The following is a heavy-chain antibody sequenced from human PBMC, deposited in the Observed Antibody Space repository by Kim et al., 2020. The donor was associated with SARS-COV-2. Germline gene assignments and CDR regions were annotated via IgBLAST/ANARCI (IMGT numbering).Heavy chain of an antibody. D-gene: IGHD3-22*01. J-gene: IGHJ4*02. CDR2: IYYSGST. CDR3: ASTSGYVDY. Sequence: SETLSLTCTVSGGSINSGSYYWAWIRQPPGKGLEWIGSIYYSGSTYYNPSLKSRVTISIDTSKDQFSLKLSSVTAADTAVYYCASTSGYVDYWGQGTLVTVSS. V-gene: IGHV4-39*07. CDR1: GGSINSGSYY.